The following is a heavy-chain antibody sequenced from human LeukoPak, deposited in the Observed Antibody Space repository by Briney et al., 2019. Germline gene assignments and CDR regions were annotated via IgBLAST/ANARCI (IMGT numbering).Heavy chain of an antibody. J-gene: IGHJ4*02. D-gene: IGHD3-22*01. CDR1: GGWISSISYY. CDR3: ARRVSDPLKVDY. CDR2: VYYSGCA. Sequence: SETLSLTCTVSGGWISSISYYWGWMRQPPGKGLEGVGRVYYSGCAYYNPSLKSRITISVDTSKNQLSLQLSSVTASGTAGYYCARRVSDPLKVDYWGQGTLVTVSS. V-gene: IGHV4-39*01.